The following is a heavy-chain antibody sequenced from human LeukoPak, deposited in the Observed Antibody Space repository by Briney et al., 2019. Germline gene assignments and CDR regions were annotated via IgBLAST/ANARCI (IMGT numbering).Heavy chain of an antibody. CDR1: GFTFSSYA. CDR2: ISGSGGST. J-gene: IGHJ4*02. Sequence: PGGSLRLSCAASGFTFSSYAMSWVRQAPGKGLGWVSAISGSGGSTYYADSVKGRFTISRDNSKNTLYLQMNSLRAEDTAVYYCAKDRGQYYDFWSGYFDYWGQGTLVTVSS. D-gene: IGHD3-3*01. CDR3: AKDRGQYYDFWSGYFDY. V-gene: IGHV3-23*01.